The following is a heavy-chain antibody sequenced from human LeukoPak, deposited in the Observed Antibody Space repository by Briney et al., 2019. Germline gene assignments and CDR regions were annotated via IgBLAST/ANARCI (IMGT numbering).Heavy chain of an antibody. CDR1: GGSISSYY. D-gene: IGHD4-23*01. CDR2: IYYSGST. Sequence: SETLSLTCTASGGSISSYYWSWIRQPPGKGLEWIGYIYYSGSTNYNPSLKSRVTISVDTSKNQFSLKLSSVTAADTAVYYCARETTVVTPGRSDVFDIWGQGTMVTVSS. CDR3: ARETTVVTPGRSDVFDI. V-gene: IGHV4-59*01. J-gene: IGHJ3*02.